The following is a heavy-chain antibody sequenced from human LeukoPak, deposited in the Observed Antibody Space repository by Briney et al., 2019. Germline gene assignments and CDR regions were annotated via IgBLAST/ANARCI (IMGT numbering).Heavy chain of an antibody. CDR2: INPSGGST. CDR3: ALTPSLYGSGSYYSDY. J-gene: IGHJ4*02. CDR1: GYTFTSYY. D-gene: IGHD3-10*01. V-gene: IGHV1-46*01. Sequence: ASVKVSCKASGYTFTSYYMHWVRQAPGQGLEWMGIINPSGGSTSYAQKFQGRVTMTRDTSTSTVYMELSSLRSEDTAVYYCALTPSLYGSGSYYSDYWGQGTLVTASS.